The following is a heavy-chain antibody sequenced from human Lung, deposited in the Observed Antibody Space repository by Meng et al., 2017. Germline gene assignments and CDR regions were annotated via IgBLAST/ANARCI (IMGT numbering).Heavy chain of an antibody. J-gene: IGHJ4*02. V-gene: IGHV1-2*06. CDR2: INPNSGDT. CDR1: GYSFTGYS. D-gene: IGHD2-15*01. CDR3: ARGPGAVRSPYYFDY. Sequence: QVQLVQPRAEVQKPGAPVKVSCTSSGYSFTGYSMHWVRQVPGQGLEWMGRINPNSGDTRYAQKFQGRVTMTRDTAISTAYMELSSLIFDDTAVYYCARGPGAVRSPYYFDYWGQGTLVTVSS.